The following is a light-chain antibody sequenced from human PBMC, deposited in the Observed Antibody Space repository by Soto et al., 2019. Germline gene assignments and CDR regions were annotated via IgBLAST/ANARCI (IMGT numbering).Light chain of an antibody. Sequence: QSVLTQPPSASGTPGQRAFISCSGSSSNIGGTNYAYWYQQLPGAAPKLLMHSNTLRPSGVPERFSGSKSGTSASLAISGLRSEDEAVYYCASWDGRLGAFIFGGGTKLTVL. CDR2: SNT. V-gene: IGLV1-47*02. J-gene: IGLJ2*01. CDR3: ASWDGRLGAFI. CDR1: SSNIGGTNY.